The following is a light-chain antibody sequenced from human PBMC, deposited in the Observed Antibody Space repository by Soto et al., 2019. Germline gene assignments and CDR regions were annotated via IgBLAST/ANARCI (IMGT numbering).Light chain of an antibody. CDR2: DVS. Sequence: QSALTQPPSASGSPGQSVTISCTGTSSDVGGYNYVSWYQQHPGKAPKLMIYDVSERPSGVPDRFSGSKSGNTASLTISGLQAEDEADYYSCSYAVTFYVFGTGTKVTVL. J-gene: IGLJ1*01. CDR3: CSYAVTFYV. V-gene: IGLV2-8*01. CDR1: SSDVGGYNY.